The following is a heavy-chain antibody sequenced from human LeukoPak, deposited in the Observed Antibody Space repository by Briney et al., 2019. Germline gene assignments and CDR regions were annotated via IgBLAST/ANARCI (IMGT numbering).Heavy chain of an antibody. J-gene: IGHJ4*02. CDR2: ISGDGGSA. CDR3: AKDVTGVVGDY. CDR1: GFTFDDYV. Sequence: PGGSLRLSCAASGFTFDDYVMHWVRQAPGKGLEWVFLISGDGGSAFYADSLKGRFTISRDNSKNSLYLQMNSLRTEDTALYYCAKDVTGVVGDYWGEGTLVTVSS. D-gene: IGHD3-10*01. V-gene: IGHV3-43*02.